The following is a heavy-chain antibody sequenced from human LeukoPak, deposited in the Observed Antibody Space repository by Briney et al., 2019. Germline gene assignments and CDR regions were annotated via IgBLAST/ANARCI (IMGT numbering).Heavy chain of an antibody. D-gene: IGHD3-22*01. CDR2: IYSDGST. Sequence: PGGSLILSCAASGFTVSSNYISSVRQAPAKGLEWVSVIYSDGSTYSADSVKGRFTISRDNSKNTLYLQMNSLRAEDTAVYYCASNQYYYDSSGYYPRGIWGQGTMVTVSS. CDR3: ASNQYYYDSSGYYPRGI. J-gene: IGHJ3*02. V-gene: IGHV3-66*02. CDR1: GFTVSSNY.